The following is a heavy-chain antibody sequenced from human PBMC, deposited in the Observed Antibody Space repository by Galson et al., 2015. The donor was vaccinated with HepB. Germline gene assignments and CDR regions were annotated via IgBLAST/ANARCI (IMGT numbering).Heavy chain of an antibody. CDR1: GYTFSGYY. Sequence: SVKVSCKASGYTFSGYYMHWVRQAPGQGLEWMGWINPSSGGTNYAQSFQGRVTMTRDTSIRTAYMELGRLRSDDTAVYYCARGHFSYRLVFAHLDSWGQGTLVTVSS. D-gene: IGHD3-3*02. J-gene: IGHJ5*01. CDR3: ARGHFSYRLVFAHLDS. CDR2: INPSSGGT. V-gene: IGHV1-2*02.